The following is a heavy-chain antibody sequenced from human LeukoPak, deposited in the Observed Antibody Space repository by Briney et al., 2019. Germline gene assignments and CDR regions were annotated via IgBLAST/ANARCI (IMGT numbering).Heavy chain of an antibody. CDR3: ARDLPPGGSGSQSWYFDY. D-gene: IGHD3-10*01. Sequence: SVKVSCTASGGTFSSYAISWVRQAPGQGLEWTGRIIPILGIANYAQKFQGRVTITADKSTSTVYMELSSLRSEDTAVYYCARDLPPGGSGSQSWYFDYWGQGTLVTVSS. CDR1: GGTFSSYA. CDR2: IIPILGIA. J-gene: IGHJ4*02. V-gene: IGHV1-69*04.